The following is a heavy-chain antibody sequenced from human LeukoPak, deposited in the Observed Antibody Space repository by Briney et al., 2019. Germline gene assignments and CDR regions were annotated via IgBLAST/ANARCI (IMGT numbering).Heavy chain of an antibody. D-gene: IGHD2-21*02. V-gene: IGHV1-3*01. CDR1: GYTFTSYA. Sequence: ASVKVSCKASGYTFTSYAMHWVRQAPGQRLEWMGWINAGNGSTKYSQKFQGRVTITRDTSASTAYMELSSLRSEDTAVYYCARDRCGGDCYDFDYWGQGTLVTVSS. CDR3: ARDRCGGDCYDFDY. J-gene: IGHJ4*02. CDR2: INAGNGST.